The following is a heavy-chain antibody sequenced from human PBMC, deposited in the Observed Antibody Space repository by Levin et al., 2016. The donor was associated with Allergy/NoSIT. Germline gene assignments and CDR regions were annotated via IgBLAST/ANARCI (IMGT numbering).Heavy chain of an antibody. CDR2: ISADGSYI. CDR3: TRDDYDLLTGLLDS. Sequence: VRQMPGKGLEWVAVISADGSYIRYADSVKGRFTISRDNSRNMLYVQMNSLRAEDTAVYYCTRDDYDLLTGLLDSWGQGTLVTVSS. J-gene: IGHJ4*02. D-gene: IGHD3-9*01. V-gene: IGHV3-30*03.